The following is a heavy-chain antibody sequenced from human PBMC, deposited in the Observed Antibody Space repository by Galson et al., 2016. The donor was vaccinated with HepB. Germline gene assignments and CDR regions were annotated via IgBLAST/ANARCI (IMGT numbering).Heavy chain of an antibody. CDR2: TSGTSSKT. V-gene: IGHV3-23*01. CDR3: VRAKGSGSYYES. Sequence: SLRLSCAVSGFTFSNYGMAWVRQAPGKGLEWVASTSGTSSKTHYVDSVKGRCAISRDNAKNSLYLQMNSLKPEDTAFYYCVRAKGSGSYYESWGPGTLVTVSS. CDR1: GFTFSNYG. D-gene: IGHD3-10*01. J-gene: IGHJ4*02.